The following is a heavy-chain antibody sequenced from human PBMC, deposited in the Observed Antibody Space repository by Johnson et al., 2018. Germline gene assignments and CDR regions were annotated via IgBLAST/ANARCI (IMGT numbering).Heavy chain of an antibody. V-gene: IGHV3-33*01. D-gene: IGHD6-19*01. CDR1: GVTVTSYT. J-gene: IGHJ3*01. Sequence: QVQLQESGGGVVQPGTSLTLSCATSGVTVTSYTWHWVRQAPGKGLEWVAVIWYDGSQTAYGDSVKGRPTISRANSNVYLQLNSLRAEDTAVYFWARDRPSSLPNDALDLWGLGTMVTVSS. CDR2: IWYDGSQT. CDR3: ARDRPSSLPNDALDL.